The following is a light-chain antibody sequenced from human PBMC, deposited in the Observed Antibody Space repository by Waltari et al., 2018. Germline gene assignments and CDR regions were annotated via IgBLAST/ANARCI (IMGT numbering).Light chain of an antibody. CDR1: QSVSSN. Sequence: MTQSPSTLSASVGDRVTITCRASQSVSSNLAWYQQKPGQAPRLLIYGASTRATGIPARFSGSGSGTEFTLTISSLQSEDFAVYYCQQYNNWPRGTFGQGTRLEIK. V-gene: IGKV3-15*01. CDR3: QQYNNWPRGT. CDR2: GAS. J-gene: IGKJ5*01.